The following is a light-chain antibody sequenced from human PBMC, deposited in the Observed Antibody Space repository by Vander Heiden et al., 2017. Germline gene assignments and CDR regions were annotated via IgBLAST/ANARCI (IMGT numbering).Light chain of an antibody. CDR2: GAS. CDR1: QSVRSSY. Sequence: EIVLTQSPGTLSLSPGERATLPCRASQSVRSSYLAWYQQKPGQPPRLLIYGASNRATGIPDRFSGSGSGTDFTLTISRLEPEDFAAYYCQRYGSSPPYTFGQGTKLEIK. V-gene: IGKV3-20*01. CDR3: QRYGSSPPYT. J-gene: IGKJ2*01.